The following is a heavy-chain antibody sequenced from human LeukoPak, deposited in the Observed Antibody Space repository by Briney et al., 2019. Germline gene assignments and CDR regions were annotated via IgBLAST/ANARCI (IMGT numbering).Heavy chain of an antibody. CDR3: ARVAVAQRGFDY. Sequence: GGSLRLPCAASGFNVSRNYMSWVRQAPGKGLEWVSVIHTAGSTYYADSVKGRFTISRDNSKNTLYVQMKSLRAEDTAVYYCARVAVAQRGFDYWGQGTLVTVSS. D-gene: IGHD6-19*01. CDR1: GFNVSRNY. V-gene: IGHV3-53*01. CDR2: IHTAGST. J-gene: IGHJ4*02.